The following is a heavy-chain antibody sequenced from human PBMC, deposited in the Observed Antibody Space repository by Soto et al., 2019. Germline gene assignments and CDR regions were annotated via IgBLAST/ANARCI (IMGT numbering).Heavy chain of an antibody. CDR1: GGSISSGGYY. J-gene: IGHJ6*02. Sequence: PSETLSLTCTVSGGSISSGGYYWSWIRQHPGKGLEWIGYIYYSGSTYYNPSLKSRVTISVDTSKNQFSLKLGSVTAADTAVYYCARTGGLTDKYYYYYYGMDVWGQGTTVTVSS. CDR2: IYYSGST. D-gene: IGHD5-12*01. V-gene: IGHV4-31*03. CDR3: ARTGGLTDKYYYYYYGMDV.